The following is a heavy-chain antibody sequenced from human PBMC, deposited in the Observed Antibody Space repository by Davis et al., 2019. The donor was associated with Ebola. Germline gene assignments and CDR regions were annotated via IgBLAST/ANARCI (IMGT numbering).Heavy chain of an antibody. Sequence: GESLKISCAASGFTFNDYYMSWIRQAPGKGLEWVSYISSSGSTIYYADSVKGRFTISRDNAKKSLYLQMNSLRAEDTAVYYCARIYNWFDPWGQGTLVTASS. CDR3: ARIYNWFDP. CDR1: GFTFNDYY. CDR2: ISSSGSTI. V-gene: IGHV3-11*01. J-gene: IGHJ5*02.